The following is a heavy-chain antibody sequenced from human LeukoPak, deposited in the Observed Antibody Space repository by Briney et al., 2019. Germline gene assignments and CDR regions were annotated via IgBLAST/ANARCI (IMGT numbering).Heavy chain of an antibody. V-gene: IGHV4-59*11. CDR2: IYYSGST. CDR1: GGSISSHY. D-gene: IGHD3-22*01. CDR3: ATEEKYYYDSSGYFAY. Sequence: SETLSLTCTVSGGSISSHYWSWIRQPPGKGLEWIGYIYYSGSTNYNPSLKSRVTISVDTSKNQFSLKLSSVTAADTAVYYCATEEKYYYDSSGYFAYWGQGTLVTVSS. J-gene: IGHJ4*02.